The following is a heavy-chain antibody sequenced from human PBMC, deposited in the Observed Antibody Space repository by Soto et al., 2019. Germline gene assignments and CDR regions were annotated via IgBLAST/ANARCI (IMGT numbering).Heavy chain of an antibody. Sequence: EVQLLESGGGLVQPGGSLRLSCAASGFTFSSYTMSWVRQAPGKGLEWVSAISGSGGSTYYADSVKGRFTISRDNSKNTLYRQMNGRGAEDTAVYYCEKDRNVVVPAARGGAWFDPGGRGPLVTVSS. J-gene: IGHJ5*02. CDR2: ISGSGGST. V-gene: IGHV3-23*01. CDR1: GFTFSSYT. CDR3: EKDRNVVVPAARGGAWFDP. D-gene: IGHD2-2*01.